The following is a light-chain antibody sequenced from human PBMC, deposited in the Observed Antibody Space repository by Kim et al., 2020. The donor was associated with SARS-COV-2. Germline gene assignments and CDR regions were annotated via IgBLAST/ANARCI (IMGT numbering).Light chain of an antibody. CDR3: QSYNRDNVL. CDR1: RGSHDGNY. J-gene: IGLJ2*01. Sequence: GKTVTISCTRSRGSHDGNYVQWYQQRPRGVPTAVIYEDDQRPSGVSNRFSGSIDNSSNSASLSISGLGTEDEADYYCQSYNRDNVLFGGGTQLTVL. CDR2: EDD. V-gene: IGLV6-57*03.